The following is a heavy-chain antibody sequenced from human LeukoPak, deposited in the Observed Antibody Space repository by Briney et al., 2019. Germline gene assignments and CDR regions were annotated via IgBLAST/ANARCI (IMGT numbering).Heavy chain of an antibody. D-gene: IGHD1-26*01. Sequence: GGSLRLSCAASGYIFSTYGMHWVRQAPGKGLEWVAVVWSGGNNKYYSDSVKGRFTISRDNSKNTLYLQMNSLRAEDTAVYYCAKDGQVGAIGYFDYRGQGTLVTVSS. CDR1: GYIFSTYG. V-gene: IGHV3-33*06. CDR3: AKDGQVGAIGYFDY. J-gene: IGHJ4*02. CDR2: VWSGGNNK.